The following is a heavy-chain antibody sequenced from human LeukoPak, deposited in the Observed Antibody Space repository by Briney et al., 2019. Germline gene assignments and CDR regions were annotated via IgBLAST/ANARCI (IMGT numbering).Heavy chain of an antibody. CDR1: VGSISSYY. J-gene: IGHJ5*02. Sequence: PSETLSLTCTVSVGSISSYYWSWIRQPPGKGLEWIGYIYYSGSTNYNPSLKSRVTISVDTSKNQFSLKLSSVTAADTAVYYCASLWSGERFDPWGQGTLVTVSS. CDR2: IYYSGST. V-gene: IGHV4-59*08. D-gene: IGHD3-10*01. CDR3: ASLWSGERFDP.